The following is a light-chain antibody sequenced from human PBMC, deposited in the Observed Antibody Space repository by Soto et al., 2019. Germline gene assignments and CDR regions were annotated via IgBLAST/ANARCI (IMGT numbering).Light chain of an antibody. V-gene: IGLV2-14*01. J-gene: IGLJ1*01. CDR3: SSFISSSTIV. CDR1: SSDVGDYKY. CDR2: EVS. Sequence: QAASVSGAPGQSITISCTGTSSDVGDYKYVSWYQKHPGKAPKALIYEVSNRPSDVSLRFSGSKSGTTAFLTISGLQAEDEADYYCSSFISSSTIVFGSGTKVTVL.